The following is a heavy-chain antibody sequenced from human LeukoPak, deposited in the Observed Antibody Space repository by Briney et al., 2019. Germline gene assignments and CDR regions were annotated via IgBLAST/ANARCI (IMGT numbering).Heavy chain of an antibody. CDR2: SYLTEST. J-gene: IGHJ4*02. CDR3: ARGGPVLPSTKWGLFDS. D-gene: IGHD2-2*01. Sequence: SETLSLTCTVSSGSIGNYYWSWVRQPAGKGLEWIGRSYLTESTNYNPSLKSRVTMSLHTSENQLSLRLTSVTAADTAVYYCARGGPVLPSTKWGLFDSWGQGTLVTVSS. V-gene: IGHV4-4*07. CDR1: SGSIGNYY.